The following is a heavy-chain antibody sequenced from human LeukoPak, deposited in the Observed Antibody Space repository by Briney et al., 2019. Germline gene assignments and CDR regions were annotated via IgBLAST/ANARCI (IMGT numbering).Heavy chain of an antibody. J-gene: IGHJ4*02. Sequence: GGSLRLSCAASGFTFSSYAMHWVRQAPGKGLEWVAVISYDGSNKYYADSVKGRFTISRDNSKNTLYLQMNSLRAEDTAVYYCAKACSGGSCYWGFDYWGQGTLVTVSS. CDR3: AKACSGGSCYWGFDY. V-gene: IGHV3-30-3*01. CDR1: GFTFSSYA. CDR2: ISYDGSNK. D-gene: IGHD2-15*01.